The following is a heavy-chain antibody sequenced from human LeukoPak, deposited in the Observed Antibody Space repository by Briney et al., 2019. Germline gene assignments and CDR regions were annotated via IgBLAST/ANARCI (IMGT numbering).Heavy chain of an antibody. Sequence: PSETLSLTCTVSVGSISGYYWSWIRQSPGKGLGWIGEINQSGTTNYIPSLKSRVTISVDTSKNQLSLKLSSVTAADTAVYYCARGSSSAWDFDLWGRGTLVTVSS. J-gene: IGHJ2*01. D-gene: IGHD6-6*01. V-gene: IGHV4-34*01. CDR1: VGSISGYY. CDR2: INQSGTT. CDR3: ARGSSSAWDFDL.